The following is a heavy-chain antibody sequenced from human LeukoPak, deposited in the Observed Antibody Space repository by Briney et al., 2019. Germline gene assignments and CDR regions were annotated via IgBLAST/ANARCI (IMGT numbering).Heavy chain of an antibody. CDR3: ARGQRWPTTSGTFDY. CDR1: GYTFSNYG. CDR2: ISAYNGNT. V-gene: IGHV1-18*01. D-gene: IGHD5-24*01. Sequence: GASVKVSCKASGYTFSNYGISWVRQAPGQGLEWMGWISAYNGNTNYAQKFQGRVTITADESTSTAYMELSSLRSEDTAVYYCARGQRWPTTSGTFDYWGQGTLVTVSS. J-gene: IGHJ4*02.